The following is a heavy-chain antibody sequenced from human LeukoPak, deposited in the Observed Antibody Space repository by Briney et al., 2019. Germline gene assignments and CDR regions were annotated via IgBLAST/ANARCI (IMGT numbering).Heavy chain of an antibody. Sequence: GESLKISCKGSGYSFTSYWISWVRQMPGKGLEWMGRIDPSDSYTNYSPSFQGHVTISADKSISTAYLQWSSLKASDTAMYHCALASDLSVEFFNYWGQGTLVTVSS. D-gene: IGHD2-21*02. CDR1: GYSFTSYW. V-gene: IGHV5-10-1*01. J-gene: IGHJ4*02. CDR2: IDPSDSYT. CDR3: ALASDLSVEFFNY.